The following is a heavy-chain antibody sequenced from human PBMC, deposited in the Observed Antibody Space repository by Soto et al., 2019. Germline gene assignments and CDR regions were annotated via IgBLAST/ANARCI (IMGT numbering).Heavy chain of an antibody. CDR2: INPSGGST. D-gene: IGHD2-2*01. CDR3: ARGSIVVVPAANHFDY. J-gene: IGHJ4*02. Sequence: QVQLVQSGAEVKKPGASVKVSCKASGYTFTSYYMHWVRQAPGQGLEWMGIINPSGGSTSYAQKFQGRVTMTRDTFTSTVYMELSSLRSEDTAVYYCARGSIVVVPAANHFDYWGQGTLVTVSS. V-gene: IGHV1-46*01. CDR1: GYTFTSYY.